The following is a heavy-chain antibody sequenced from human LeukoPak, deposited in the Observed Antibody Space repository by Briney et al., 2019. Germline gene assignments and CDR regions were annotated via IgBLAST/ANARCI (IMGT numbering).Heavy chain of an antibody. CDR3: ARRKGISSSWSRYFDL. D-gene: IGHD6-13*01. J-gene: IGHJ2*01. CDR1: GGSISSSSYY. Sequence: SETLSLTCTVSGGSISSSSYYWGWIRQPPGKGLEWIGSIYYSGSTYYNPSLKSRITISVDTSKNKFSLKLSSVTAADTAVYYCARRKGISSSWSRYFDLWGRGTLVTVSS. V-gene: IGHV4-39*01. CDR2: IYYSGST.